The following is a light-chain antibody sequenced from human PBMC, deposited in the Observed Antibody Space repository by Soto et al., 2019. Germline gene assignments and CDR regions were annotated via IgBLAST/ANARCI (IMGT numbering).Light chain of an antibody. CDR3: QQYSNWPIT. Sequence: EIVMTQSPATLSVSPGERATLSCRASQSVSSNLAWYQQKPGQAPRLLIYGASTRATVIPAGFSGSGSGTEFTITISSLQSEDFAVYYCQQYSNWPITFGPGTKVDIK. CDR1: QSVSSN. J-gene: IGKJ3*01. V-gene: IGKV3-15*01. CDR2: GAS.